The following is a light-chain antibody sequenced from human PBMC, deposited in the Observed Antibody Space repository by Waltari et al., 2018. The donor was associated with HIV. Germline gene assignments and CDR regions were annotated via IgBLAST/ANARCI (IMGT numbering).Light chain of an antibody. CDR2: SAS. V-gene: IGKV1-9*01. Sequence: DVRLTQFPSFLSASVGDRVSITCRAGHVIATFLAWYQQSPGKAPKLLVHSASVLQSGIPSRFVGSGSGTEFTLTITSLQPEDSATYFCQQFNSYPVTFGPGTRLEIK. CDR3: QQFNSYPVT. CDR1: HVIATF. J-gene: IGKJ3*01.